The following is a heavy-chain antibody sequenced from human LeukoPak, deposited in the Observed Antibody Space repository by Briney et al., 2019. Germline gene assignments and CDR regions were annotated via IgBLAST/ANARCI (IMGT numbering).Heavy chain of an antibody. J-gene: IGHJ4*02. D-gene: IGHD3-3*02. Sequence: PGGSLRLSCAASGFTFSGSAMHWVRQTPGKGLEWIGGIKSKSDGGKTDYAAPVKGRFTISRDDSKNTLYLQINSLKTEDTAVYYCITDLALESDDYWGQGTLVTVSS. CDR1: GFTFSGSA. V-gene: IGHV3-15*01. CDR2: IKSKSDGGKT. CDR3: ITDLALESDDY.